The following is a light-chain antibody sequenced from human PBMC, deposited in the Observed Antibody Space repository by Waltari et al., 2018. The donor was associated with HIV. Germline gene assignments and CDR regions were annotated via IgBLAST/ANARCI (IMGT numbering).Light chain of an antibody. CDR2: EVL. CDR3: GSYAGSNNLV. Sequence: SALTQPPSASGSPGQSATISCTGTSSDVGGYNYVSWYQQHPGKAPKLMIYEVLKGASGVPDRFPASKSVKPASLTVSGLQAEEEADYYCGSYAGSNNLVFGGGTKLTVL. CDR1: SSDVGGYNY. V-gene: IGLV2-8*01. J-gene: IGLJ2*01.